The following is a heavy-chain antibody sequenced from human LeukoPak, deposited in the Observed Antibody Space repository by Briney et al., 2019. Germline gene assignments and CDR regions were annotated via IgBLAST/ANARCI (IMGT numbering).Heavy chain of an antibody. CDR3: AKSQSSGWLYYFDY. V-gene: IGHV3-23*01. CDR1: GFTFSSYA. Sequence: GGSLRLSCVVSGFTFSSYAMSWVRQAPGKGLEWGSLISGSDGSTYYADSVKGRFTISRDNSKNTLYLQMNSLRAEDTAIYYCAKSQSSGWLYYFDYWGQGTLVTVSS. CDR2: ISGSDGST. J-gene: IGHJ4*02. D-gene: IGHD6-19*01.